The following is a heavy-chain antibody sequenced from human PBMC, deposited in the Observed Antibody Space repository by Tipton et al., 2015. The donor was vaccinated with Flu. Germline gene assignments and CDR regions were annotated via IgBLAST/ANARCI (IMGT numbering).Heavy chain of an antibody. CDR2: IYPSGTT. Sequence: TLSLTCTVSSGSIRSTNYFCAWIRQPPGKRLELIGSIYPSGTTYYNPSLKSRVTISVDTSKSQLSLMLRSVTAADTAVYYCARLSYYDVDLKNFYFDYWGQGALVTVSS. D-gene: IGHD3-10*02. V-gene: IGHV4-39*01. J-gene: IGHJ4*02. CDR3: ARLSYYDVDLKNFYFDY. CDR1: SGSIRSTNYF.